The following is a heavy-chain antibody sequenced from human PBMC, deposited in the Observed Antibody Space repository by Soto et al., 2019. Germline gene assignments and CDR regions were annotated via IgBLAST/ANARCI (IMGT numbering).Heavy chain of an antibody. D-gene: IGHD2-21*02. CDR3: ARSIVVVTAIDY. V-gene: IGHV1-3*05. CDR2: INAGNGNT. J-gene: IGHJ4*02. CDR1: GYTFTRYA. Sequence: QVELVQSGAEEKKPGASVKVSCKASGYTFTRYAMHWVRQAPGQRLEWMGWINAGNGNTKYSQKFQGRVTITRDTSARTAYMELSSLRSEDTAVYYCARSIVVVTAIDYWGQGTLVTVSS.